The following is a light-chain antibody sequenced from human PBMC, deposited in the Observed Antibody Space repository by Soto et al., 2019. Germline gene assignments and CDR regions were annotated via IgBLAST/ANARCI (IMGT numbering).Light chain of an antibody. V-gene: IGKV3-20*01. CDR3: QQYGTLIT. Sequence: EIVLTKSPGTLSFYPVDRAXRSCSASQSLSSSYLAWYQQKPGQAPRLLIYGSFSRATGIPDRFSGSGSGTDFTLTISRLEPEDSAVYYCQQYGTLITFGQGTRLEI. CDR2: GSF. CDR1: QSLSSSY. J-gene: IGKJ5*01.